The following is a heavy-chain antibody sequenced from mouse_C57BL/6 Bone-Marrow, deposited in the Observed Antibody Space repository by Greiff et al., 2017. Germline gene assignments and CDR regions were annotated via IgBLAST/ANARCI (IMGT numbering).Heavy chain of an antibody. CDR2: IYPGNSDT. CDR1: GYTFTSYW. V-gene: IGHV1-5*01. J-gene: IGHJ4*01. D-gene: IGHD1-2*01. CDR3: TRGTTALYYYAMDY. Sequence: EVQLQQSGTVLARPGASVKMSCKTSGYTFTSYWMHWVKQRPGQGLEWIGAIYPGNSDTSYNQKFKGKAKLTAVTSASTAYMELSSLTNEDSAVYYCTRGTTALYYYAMDYWGQGTSVTVSS.